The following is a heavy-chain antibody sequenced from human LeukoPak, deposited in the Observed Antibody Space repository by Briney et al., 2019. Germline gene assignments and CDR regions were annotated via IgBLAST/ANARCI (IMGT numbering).Heavy chain of an antibody. Sequence: PSETLSLTCTVSGCSISSGYYWGWVRQPPGKGLEWIGSIYHSGSTYYNPSLKSRVTISVDTSKNQFSLKLSSVTAADTAVYYCARNSRPDPMYSSSPSYYFDYWGQGTLVTVSS. CDR2: IYHSGST. CDR1: GCSISSGYY. V-gene: IGHV4-38-2*02. CDR3: ARNSRPDPMYSSSPSYYFDY. D-gene: IGHD6-13*01. J-gene: IGHJ4*02.